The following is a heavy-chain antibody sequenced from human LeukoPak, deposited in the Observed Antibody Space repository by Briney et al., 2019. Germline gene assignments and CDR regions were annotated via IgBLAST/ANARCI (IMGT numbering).Heavy chain of an antibody. V-gene: IGHV4-34*01. CDR2: INHSGST. D-gene: IGHD6-13*01. CDR3: ARGGIAAATAEY. J-gene: IGHJ4*02. Sequence: PSETLSLTCAVYGGSFSGYYWSWIRKPPGKGLEWIGEINHSGSTNYNPSLKSRVTISVDTSKNQFSLKLSSVTAADTAVYYCARGGIAAATAEYWGQGTLVTVSS. CDR1: GGSFSGYY.